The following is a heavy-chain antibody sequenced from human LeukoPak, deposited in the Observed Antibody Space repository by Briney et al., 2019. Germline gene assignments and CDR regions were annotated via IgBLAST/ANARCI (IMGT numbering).Heavy chain of an antibody. V-gene: IGHV3-33*01. Sequence: GGSLRLSCAASGFTFSSYGMHWVRQAPGKGLEWVAVIWYDGSNKYYADSVKGRFTISRDNSKNTLYLQMNSLTAEDTAVYYCARDLKLSGSYYRIHEINDYWGQGTLVTVSS. CDR1: GFTFSSYG. J-gene: IGHJ4*02. CDR2: IWYDGSNK. D-gene: IGHD1-26*01. CDR3: ARDLKLSGSYYRIHEINDY.